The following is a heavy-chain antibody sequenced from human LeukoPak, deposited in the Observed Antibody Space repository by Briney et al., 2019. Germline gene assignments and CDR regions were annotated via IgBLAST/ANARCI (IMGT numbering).Heavy chain of an antibody. Sequence: GGSLRLSCAATGFTVSNSYMSWVRQAPGRGLEWVSIINNDGSIFYADPVKGRFTISRVNSKNTLYLQMNSLRVEDTAVYYCASGERWELLLGNVWGQGTTVTVSS. V-gene: IGHV3-53*01. J-gene: IGHJ6*02. CDR2: INNDGSI. CDR1: GFTVSNSY. CDR3: ASGERWELLLGNV. D-gene: IGHD1-26*01.